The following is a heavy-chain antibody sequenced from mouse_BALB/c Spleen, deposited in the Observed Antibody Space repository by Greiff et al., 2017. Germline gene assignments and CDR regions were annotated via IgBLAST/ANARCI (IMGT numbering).Heavy chain of an antibody. D-gene: IGHD3-3*01. CDR3: ARGGGRKAMDY. V-gene: IGHV1-47*01. CDR2: FHPYNDDT. CDR1: GYTFTTYP. J-gene: IGHJ4*01. Sequence: QVQLQQSGAELVKPGASVKMSCKASGYTFTTYPIEWMQQNPGKSLEWIGNFHPYNDDTKYNEKFKGKAKLTVEKSSSTVYLELSRLTSGDSAVYYCARGGGRKAMDYWGQGTSVTVSS.